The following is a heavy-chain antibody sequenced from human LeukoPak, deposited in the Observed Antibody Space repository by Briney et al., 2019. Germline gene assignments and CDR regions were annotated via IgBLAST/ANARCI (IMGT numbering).Heavy chain of an antibody. V-gene: IGHV1-2*02. J-gene: IGHJ3*01. CDR2: MYFNSGAT. CDR3: AREGSSGQDWYAFDV. CDR1: GFSFTGYY. Sequence: ASVKVSCKASGFSFTGYYVQWLRQAPGQGLEWVGWMYFNSGATRYAPKFQDRVTMTRDTSITTASMELSSLRADDTAMYFCAREGSSGQDWYAFDVWGQETMVTASS. D-gene: IGHD5-12*01.